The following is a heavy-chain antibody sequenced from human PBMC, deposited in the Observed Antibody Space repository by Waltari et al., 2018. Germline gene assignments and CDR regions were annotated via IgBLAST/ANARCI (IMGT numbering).Heavy chain of an antibody. CDR3: ARDKSVYSYQPIDY. CDR1: GFTFTGYG. D-gene: IGHD6-13*01. Sequence: QVQLVQSGAEVKKPGASVKVSCKTSGFTFTGYGISWVRQAPGQGLEWMGWISAYNGNTNSAQKLQGRVTMTTDTSTSTAYMELRSLRSDDTAVYYCARDKSVYSYQPIDYWGQGTLVTVSS. J-gene: IGHJ4*02. CDR2: ISAYNGNT. V-gene: IGHV1-18*01.